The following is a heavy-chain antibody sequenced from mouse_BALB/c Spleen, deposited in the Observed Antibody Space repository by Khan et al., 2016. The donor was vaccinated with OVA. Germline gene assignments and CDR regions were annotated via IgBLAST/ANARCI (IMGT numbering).Heavy chain of an antibody. D-gene: IGHD1-1*01. J-gene: IGHJ4*01. CDR2: ISTYTGNT. CDR1: GYPFTDYA. V-gene: IGHV1S137*01. CDR3: ARSYYGSSYARDY. Sequence: QVRLQQSGPELVRPGVSVKISCKGSGYPFTDYAMHWVKQSHAKSLEWMGVISTYTGNTNYNQQFKGKATMTVDKSSSTAYMELARLQSEDSAIYYCARSYYGSSYARDYLGQGTSVTVSS.